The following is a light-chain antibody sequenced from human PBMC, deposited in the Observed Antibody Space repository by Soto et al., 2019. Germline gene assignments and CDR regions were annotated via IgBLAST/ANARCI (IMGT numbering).Light chain of an antibody. J-gene: IGKJ5*01. CDR3: QQRSNWPPLIS. Sequence: EIVLTQSPATLSLSPGERATLSFMAIQIVTTYLAWYKQKPGQAPRLLIYDASNMATGIPARFSGSGSGTDFTLTISRLEPEDFAVYYCQQRSNWPPLISFGQGTRLEI. CDR1: QIVTTY. V-gene: IGKV3-11*01. CDR2: DAS.